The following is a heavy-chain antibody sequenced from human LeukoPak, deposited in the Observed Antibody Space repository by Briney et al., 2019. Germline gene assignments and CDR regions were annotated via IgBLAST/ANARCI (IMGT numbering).Heavy chain of an antibody. CDR3: ARDNRDGSGSYYGYYYYGMDV. V-gene: IGHV4-30-4*01. Sequence: SSETLSLTCTVSGGSISSGDYYWSWIRQPPGKGLEWIGYIYYSGSTYYNPSLKSRVTISVDTSKNQFSLKLSSVIAADTAVYYCARDNRDGSGSYYGYYYYGMDVWGQGTTVTVSS. J-gene: IGHJ6*02. CDR2: IYYSGST. D-gene: IGHD3-10*01. CDR1: GGSISSGDYY.